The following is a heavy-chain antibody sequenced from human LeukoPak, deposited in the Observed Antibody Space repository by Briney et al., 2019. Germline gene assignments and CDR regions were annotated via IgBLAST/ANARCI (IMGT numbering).Heavy chain of an antibody. D-gene: IGHD1-26*01. J-gene: IGHJ4*02. Sequence: SETLSLTCAVYGGSFSGYYWSWIRQPPGKGLEWIGEINHSGSTTYNPSLKSRVTISVDTSKNQFSLKLSSVTAADTAVYYCARGSFPWDLSPRVVFDYWGQGILVTVSS. CDR2: INHSGST. CDR1: GGSFSGYY. V-gene: IGHV4-34*01. CDR3: ARGSFPWDLSPRVVFDY.